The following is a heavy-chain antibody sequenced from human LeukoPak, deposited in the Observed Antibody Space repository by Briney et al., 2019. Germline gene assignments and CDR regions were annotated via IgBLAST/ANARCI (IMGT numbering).Heavy chain of an antibody. CDR1: GFTFSSYS. Sequence: TGGSLRLSCAASGFTFSSYSMNWVRQAPGKGLEWVSYISSSSSTIYYADSVKGRFTISRGNAKNSLYLQMNSLRAEDTAVYYCARFRDHKAGTTDYWGQGTLVTVSS. CDR2: ISSSSSTI. J-gene: IGHJ4*02. D-gene: IGHD6-13*01. CDR3: ARFRDHKAGTTDY. V-gene: IGHV3-48*01.